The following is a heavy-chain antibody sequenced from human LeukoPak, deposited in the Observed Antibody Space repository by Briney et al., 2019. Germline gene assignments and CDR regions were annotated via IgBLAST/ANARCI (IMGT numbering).Heavy chain of an antibody. J-gene: IGHJ4*02. V-gene: IGHV3-33*01. CDR2: IWYDGSNK. CDR1: GFTFSSYG. D-gene: IGHD2-21*02. CDR3: ARGRGGPGYYYFDY. Sequence: PGGSLRLSCAASGFTFSSYGMHWVRQAPGKGLEWVAVIWYDGSNKYYADSVKGRFTISRDNSKNTLYLQMNSLRAEDTAVYYCARGRGGPGYYYFDYWGQGTLVTVSS.